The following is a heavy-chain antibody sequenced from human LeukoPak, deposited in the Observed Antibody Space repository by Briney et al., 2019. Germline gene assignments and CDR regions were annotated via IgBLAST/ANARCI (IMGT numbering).Heavy chain of an antibody. CDR1: GGSFSGYY. D-gene: IGHD3-16*02. CDR2: INHSGGT. V-gene: IGHV4-34*01. J-gene: IGHJ4*02. Sequence: SETLSLTCAVYGGSFSGYYWSWIRQPLGKGLEWIGEINHSGGTNYNPSLKSRVTISVDTSKNQFSLKLSSVTAADTAVYYCARVPYDYVWGSYPTRPGIIDYWGQGTLVTVSS. CDR3: ARVPYDYVWGSYPTRPGIIDY.